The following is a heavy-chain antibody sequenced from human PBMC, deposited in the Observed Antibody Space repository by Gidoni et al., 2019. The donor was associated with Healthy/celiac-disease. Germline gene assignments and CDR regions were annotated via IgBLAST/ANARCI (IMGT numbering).Heavy chain of an antibody. CDR3: ASQRRTGTHEGAVDY. V-gene: IGHV1-69*01. J-gene: IGHJ4*02. CDR2: IIPNFGTA. CDR1: GGTFSSYA. Sequence: QVQLVQSGADVKQPRSSVKVSCQASGGTFSSYAIRWGRQAPGQGLEWRGGIIPNFGTANYAQKFQGRVTSTADESTSTAYMELSSLRSEDTAVYYCASQRRTGTHEGAVDYWGQGTLVTVSS. D-gene: IGHD1-7*01.